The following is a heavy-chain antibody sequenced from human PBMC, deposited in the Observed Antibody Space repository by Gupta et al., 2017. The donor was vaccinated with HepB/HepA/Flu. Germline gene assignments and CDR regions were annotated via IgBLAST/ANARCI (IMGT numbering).Heavy chain of an antibody. Sequence: EVQLLESGGNLVQPGGSLRLSCTTSGFTLSSYAMSWVRQAPGKGREWICNSGDNTYYADSVKGRFTISRDNSQNTLYLQMNRMSAADTAVYYCAKAYLCCDCHLLDYWGQGTLVIVSS. J-gene: IGHJ4*02. CDR2: NSGDNT. CDR1: GFTLSSYA. V-gene: IGHV3-23*01. D-gene: IGHD2-21*02. CDR3: AKAYLCCDCHLLDY.